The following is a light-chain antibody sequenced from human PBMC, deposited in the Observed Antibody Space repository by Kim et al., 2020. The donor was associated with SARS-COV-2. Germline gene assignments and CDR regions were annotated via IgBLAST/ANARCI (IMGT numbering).Light chain of an antibody. V-gene: IGKV2-30*01. J-gene: IGKJ3*01. CDR2: KVS. CDR3: LQGTHWPFT. CDR1: QKHVYSEGNIY. Sequence: PATISFRSSQKHVYSEGNIYLNGFHQRPGQPPRRLIYKVSNRDSGVPDRFSGSGSGTDFTLQISRVEAEDVGVYYGLQGTHWPFTVGPGTKVDIK.